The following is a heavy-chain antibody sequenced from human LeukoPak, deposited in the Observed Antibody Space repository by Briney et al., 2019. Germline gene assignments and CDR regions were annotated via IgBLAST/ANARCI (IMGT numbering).Heavy chain of an antibody. CDR2: IYHNGST. Sequence: SETLSLTCAVSGGSISSSNWWSWVRQPPGKGLEWIGEIYHNGSTNYNPSLKSRVTISVDTSKNQFSLKLSSVTAADTAVYHCARGGAAAYYFDYWGQGTLVTVSS. CDR3: ARGGAAAYYFDY. CDR1: GGSISSSNW. D-gene: IGHD2-15*01. J-gene: IGHJ4*02. V-gene: IGHV4-4*02.